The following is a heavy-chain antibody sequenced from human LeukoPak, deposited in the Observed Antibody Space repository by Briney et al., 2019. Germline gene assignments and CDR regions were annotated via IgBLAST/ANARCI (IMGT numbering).Heavy chain of an antibody. Sequence: GGSLRLSCAASGFTFSDYYMSWIRQAPGKGLEWVSYISYSGSTIYYADSVKGRFTISRDNAKNSLYLEVNSLRAEDAAVYFCARDGQWLVGWYFDLWGRGTLVTVSS. CDR3: ARDGQWLVGWYFDL. CDR2: ISYSGSTI. J-gene: IGHJ2*01. D-gene: IGHD6-19*01. V-gene: IGHV3-11*01. CDR1: GFTFSDYY.